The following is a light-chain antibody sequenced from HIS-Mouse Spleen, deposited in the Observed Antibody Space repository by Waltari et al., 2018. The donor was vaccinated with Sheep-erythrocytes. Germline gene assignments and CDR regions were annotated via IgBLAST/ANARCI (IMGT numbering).Light chain of an antibody. CDR1: SSAVGGYTY. CDR3: SSYAGSNNWV. V-gene: IGLV2-8*01. Sequence: QSALTQPPSASGYPGQAVTISCTGTSSAVGGYTYVSWYQQHPGKAPKLMIYEVSKRPSGVPDRFSGSKSGNTASLTVSGLQAEDEADYYCSSYAGSNNWVFGGGTKLTVL. J-gene: IGLJ3*02. CDR2: EVS.